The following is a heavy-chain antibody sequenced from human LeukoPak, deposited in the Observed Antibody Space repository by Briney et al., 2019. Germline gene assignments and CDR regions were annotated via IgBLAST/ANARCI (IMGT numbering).Heavy chain of an antibody. D-gene: IGHD3-9*01. V-gene: IGHV3-23*01. CDR1: GFTFSSYA. CDR2: ISGSGGST. CDR3: AKGLMSGYYDILTGLA. J-gene: IGHJ5*02. Sequence: GGSLRLSCAASGFTFSSYAMSWVRQAPGKGLEWVSAISGSGGSTYYAYSVKGRFTISRDNSKNTLYLQMNSLRAEDTAVYYCAKGLMSGYYDILTGLAWGQGTLVTVSS.